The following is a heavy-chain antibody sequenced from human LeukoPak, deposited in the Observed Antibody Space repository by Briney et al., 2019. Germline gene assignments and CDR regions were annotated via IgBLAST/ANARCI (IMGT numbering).Heavy chain of an antibody. Sequence: GGSLRLSCVASGLTNYAMDWVRQAPGKGLEWVAFIRFDGSEEYYLESVKGRFTVSRDNSKNTVYLHMNSLRPEDTAVYYCAKEMFNGLSDPFIHYYYYMDVWGKGTTVTVSS. CDR1: GLTNYA. V-gene: IGHV3-30*02. J-gene: IGHJ6*03. CDR3: AKEMFNGLSDPFIHYYYYMDV. CDR2: IRFDGSEE. D-gene: IGHD2-8*01.